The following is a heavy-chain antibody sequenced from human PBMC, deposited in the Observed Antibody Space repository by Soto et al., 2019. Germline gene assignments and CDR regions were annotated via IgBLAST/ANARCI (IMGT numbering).Heavy chain of an antibody. Sequence: SGPTLVNPTQTLTLTCTFAGFSLSTSDVGVGWLRQPPGKALEWLGIIYWDDDKRYSPLLNNRLTITKDTSKNQVVLTMTNMDSVDTATYYCARLTDLYIMFDFWGQGTQVTVSS. CDR3: ARLTDLYIMFDF. V-gene: IGHV2-5*02. D-gene: IGHD3-16*01. CDR2: IYWDDDK. CDR1: GFSLSTSDVG. J-gene: IGHJ4*02.